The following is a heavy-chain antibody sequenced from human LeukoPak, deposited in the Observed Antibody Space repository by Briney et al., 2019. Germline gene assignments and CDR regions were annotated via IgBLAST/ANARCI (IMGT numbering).Heavy chain of an antibody. V-gene: IGHV1-2*02. CDR2: INPNSGGT. CDR1: GYTFTGYY. CDR3: ARDQEYYDILTGYSTYYYYYMDV. Sequence: GASVKVSCKASGYTFTGYYMHWVRQAPGQGLEWMGWINPNSGGTNYAQKFQGRVTMTRDTSISTAYMELSRLRSDDTAVYYCARDQEYYDILTGYSTYYYYYMDVWGKGTTVTVSS. D-gene: IGHD3-9*01. J-gene: IGHJ6*03.